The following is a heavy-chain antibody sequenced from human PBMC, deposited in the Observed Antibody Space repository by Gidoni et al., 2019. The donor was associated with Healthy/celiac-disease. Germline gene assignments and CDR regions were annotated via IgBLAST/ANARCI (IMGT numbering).Heavy chain of an antibody. Sequence: EVQLVESGGGLVKPGGSLRLSCAASGFTFSSYSMNWVRQAPGKGLEWVSSISSSSSYIYYADSVKGRFTISRDNAKNSLYLQMNSLRAEDTAVYYCARALDPVGNGDYWGQGTLVTVSS. J-gene: IGHJ4*02. CDR1: GFTFSSYS. CDR3: ARALDPVGNGDY. D-gene: IGHD3-3*01. V-gene: IGHV3-21*01. CDR2: ISSSSSYI.